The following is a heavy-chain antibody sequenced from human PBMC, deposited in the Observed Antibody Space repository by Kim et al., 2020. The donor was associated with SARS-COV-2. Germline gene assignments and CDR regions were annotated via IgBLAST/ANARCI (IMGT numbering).Heavy chain of an antibody. J-gene: IGHJ6*02. Sequence: SETLSLTCAVYGGSFSGYYWSWIRQPPGKGLEWIGEINHSGSTNYNPSLKSRVTISVDTSKNQFSLKLSSVTAADTAVYYCASSERGCIVVVPAARAYGMDVWGQGTTVTVSS. CDR2: INHSGST. D-gene: IGHD2-2*01. CDR1: GGSFSGYY. V-gene: IGHV4-34*01. CDR3: ASSERGCIVVVPAARAYGMDV.